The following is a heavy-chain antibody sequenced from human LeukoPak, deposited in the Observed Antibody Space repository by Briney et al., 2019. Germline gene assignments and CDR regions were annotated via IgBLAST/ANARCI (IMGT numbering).Heavy chain of an antibody. CDR1: GYSFSGYY. CDR3: ARGDEWELAVDF. J-gene: IGHJ4*02. V-gene: IGHV1-2*02. Sequence: ASVTVSCKSSGYSFSGYYINWVRQAPGQGLEWMGWIKPNGGDTNYPQKFRARITMTRDTSISTVYMELKSLTSDDTAVYYCARGDEWELAVDFWGQGTLVTVSS. CDR2: IKPNGGDT. D-gene: IGHD1-26*01.